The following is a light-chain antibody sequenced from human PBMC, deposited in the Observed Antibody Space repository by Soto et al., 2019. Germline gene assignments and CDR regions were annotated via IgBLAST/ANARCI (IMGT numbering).Light chain of an antibody. CDR2: GAS. J-gene: IGKJ1*01. CDR1: QSVSSSY. Sequence: ELVLTQTPGTLSLSPGERSTLSCRASQSVSSSYLAWYQQKPGQAPRXXIYGASSRATGIPDRFRGSGSGTDLTITISRLEPEDFEVYYCQQYGSSPPTFGQGTKVDI. V-gene: IGKV3-20*01. CDR3: QQYGSSPPT.